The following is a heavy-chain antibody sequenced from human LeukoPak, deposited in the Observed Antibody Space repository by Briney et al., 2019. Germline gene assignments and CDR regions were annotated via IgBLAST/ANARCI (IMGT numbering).Heavy chain of an antibody. Sequence: PSETLSLTCTVSVGSISCYYWSWIRQPPGKGLEWIGYIYCSGSTNYNPSLRSRVTISVDTSKNQFSLKLNSVTAADTAVYYCARHLRGSFSSPSFDYWGQGTLVTVSS. CDR2: IYCSGST. CDR1: VGSISCYY. D-gene: IGHD3-10*01. J-gene: IGHJ4*02. V-gene: IGHV4-59*08. CDR3: ARHLRGSFSSPSFDY.